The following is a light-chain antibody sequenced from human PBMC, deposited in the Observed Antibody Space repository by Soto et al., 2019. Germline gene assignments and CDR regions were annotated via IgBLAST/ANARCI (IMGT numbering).Light chain of an antibody. V-gene: IGKV3-20*01. CDR1: QSVSSSY. CDR2: GAS. Sequence: EIGLTQSPGTLSLSPGERATLSCRASQSVSSSYLAWYQQKPGQAPRLLIYGASSRATGIPDRFSGSGSGTDFTLTISTLEPDDFAVYYCHQYDSSPLTFGGGTKVAIK. CDR3: HQYDSSPLT. J-gene: IGKJ4*01.